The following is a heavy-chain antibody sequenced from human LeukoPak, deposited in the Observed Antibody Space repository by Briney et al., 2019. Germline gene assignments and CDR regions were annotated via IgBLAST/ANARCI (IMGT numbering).Heavy chain of an antibody. CDR1: GFTFSTYA. D-gene: IGHD3-3*01. CDR3: ARGDGLLSSD. V-gene: IGHV3-23*01. Sequence: GGSLRLSCAASGFTFSTYAMSWVRQAPGKGLEWVSAISGSGDSTYYADSVKGRFTISRDIPKNTLYLQMNSLRAEDTAVYYCARGDGLLSSDWGQGTLVTVSS. CDR2: ISGSGDST. J-gene: IGHJ4*02.